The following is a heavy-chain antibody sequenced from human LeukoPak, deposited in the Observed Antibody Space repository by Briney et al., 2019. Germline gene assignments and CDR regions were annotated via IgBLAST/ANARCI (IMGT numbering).Heavy chain of an antibody. V-gene: IGHV3-66*01. CDR2: IYSGGST. D-gene: IGHD3-10*01. Sequence: GGSLRLSCAASGFTVSSNYMSWVRQAPGKGLEGVSVIYSGGSTYYADSVKGRFTISRDNSKNTLYLQMNSLRAEDTAVYYCARDRFGEPFYYGMDVWGQGTTVTVS. J-gene: IGHJ6*02. CDR3: ARDRFGEPFYYGMDV. CDR1: GFTVSSNY.